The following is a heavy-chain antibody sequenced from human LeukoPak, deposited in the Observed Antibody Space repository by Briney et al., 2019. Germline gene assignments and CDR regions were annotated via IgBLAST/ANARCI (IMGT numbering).Heavy chain of an antibody. CDR2: IYYSGST. Sequence: SETLSLTCTVSGGSMSPYHWSWIRQPPGKGLEWIGYIYYSGSTNYNPSLKSRVTISVDTSKNQFSLKLSSVTAADTAVYYCARGLAAVSNYYFDYWGQGTLVTVSS. CDR1: GGSMSPYH. CDR3: ARGLAAVSNYYFDY. J-gene: IGHJ4*02. D-gene: IGHD6-13*01. V-gene: IGHV4-59*01.